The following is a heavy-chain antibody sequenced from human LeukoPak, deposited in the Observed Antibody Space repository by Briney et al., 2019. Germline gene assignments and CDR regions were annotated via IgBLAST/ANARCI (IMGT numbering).Heavy chain of an antibody. CDR2: ISSRSSYI. J-gene: IGHJ3*02. Sequence: GGSLRLSCAASGFTFSSYSMKWVRQAPGKGVEWVSSISSRSSYIYYADSVKVRFTISRNNAKNSLYLQMNSRRAEDTAVYYCARDGYYYDSSGYYQEAFDIWGEGTMVTVSS. V-gene: IGHV3-21*01. CDR1: GFTFSSYS. D-gene: IGHD3-22*01. CDR3: ARDGYYYDSSGYYQEAFDI.